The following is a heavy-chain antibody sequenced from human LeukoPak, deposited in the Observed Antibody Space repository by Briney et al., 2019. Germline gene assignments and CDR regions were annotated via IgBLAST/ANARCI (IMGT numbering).Heavy chain of an antibody. J-gene: IGHJ4*02. CDR3: AREGYRSSTSCPFDY. CDR1: GGTFSSYA. CDR2: IIPIFGIA. V-gene: IGHV1-69*04. Sequence: SVKVSCKASGGTFSSYAISWVRQAPGQGLEWMGRIIPIFGIANYAQKFQGRVTITADKSTSTAYMELSSLRSEDTAVYYCAREGYRSSTSCPFDYWGQGTLVTVSS. D-gene: IGHD2-2*01.